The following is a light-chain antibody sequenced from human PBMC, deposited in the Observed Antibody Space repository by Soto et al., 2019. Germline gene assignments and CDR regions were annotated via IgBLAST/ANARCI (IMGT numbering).Light chain of an antibody. J-gene: IGKJ1*01. CDR3: QHYDSYSEA. Sequence: DIQMTHSPSTLSGSVGDRVTITCRASQTISIWLAWYQQKPGKAPKLLIYKASTLKRGVPSRFSGSGSGTEFTLTISSLQPDDFATYYCQHYDSYSEAFGQGTKVEL. CDR2: KAS. V-gene: IGKV1-5*03. CDR1: QTISIW.